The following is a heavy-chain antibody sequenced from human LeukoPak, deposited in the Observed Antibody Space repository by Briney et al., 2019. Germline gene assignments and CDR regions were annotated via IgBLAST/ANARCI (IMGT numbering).Heavy chain of an antibody. V-gene: IGHV3-30*18. CDR2: ISYDGSNK. CDR1: GFTFSNYG. CDR3: AKDGPYDYVWGSYRQNSHYFDY. D-gene: IGHD3-16*02. Sequence: GGSLRLSCAASGFTFSNYGMNWVRQAPGRGLEWVAVISYDGSNKYYADSVKGRFTISRDNSKNTLYLQMNSLRAEDTAVYYCAKDGPYDYVWGSYRQNSHYFDYWGQGTLVTVSS. J-gene: IGHJ4*02.